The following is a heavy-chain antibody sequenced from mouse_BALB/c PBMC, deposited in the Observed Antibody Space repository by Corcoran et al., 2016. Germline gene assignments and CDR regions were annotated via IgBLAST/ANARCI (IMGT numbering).Heavy chain of an antibody. Sequence: EVQLQQSGAELVKPGASVKLSCTASGFNIKDTYMHWVKQRPEQGLEWIGTIDPATGHTKYDPKFQGKATITADTSSNTAYLQLSSLTSEDTAVYYGARWNWYCDVWGAGTKGTVSS. J-gene: IGHJ1*01. CDR3: ARWNWYCDV. CDR2: IDPATGHT. V-gene: IGHV14-3*02. CDR1: GFNIKDTY.